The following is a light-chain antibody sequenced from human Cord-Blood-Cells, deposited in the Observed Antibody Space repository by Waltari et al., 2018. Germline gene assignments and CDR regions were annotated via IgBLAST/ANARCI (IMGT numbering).Light chain of an antibody. CDR1: SSDVGGYNY. J-gene: IGLJ3*02. CDR3: SSYTSSSWV. Sequence: QSALTQPASVSGSPGQSITISCTGTSSDVGGYNYVSCYQQHPGKAPKLMIYDVSKRPAGFSNRFSGSKSGNTASLTISGLQAEDEADYYCSSYTSSSWVFGGGTKLTVL. CDR2: DVS. V-gene: IGLV2-14*01.